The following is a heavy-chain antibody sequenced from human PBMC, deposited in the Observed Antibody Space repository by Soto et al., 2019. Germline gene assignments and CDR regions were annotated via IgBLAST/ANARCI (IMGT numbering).Heavy chain of an antibody. CDR3: ARKQNYYGSGTPRGMDV. J-gene: IGHJ6*02. CDR1: GYTFTSYY. V-gene: IGHV1-46*01. D-gene: IGHD3-10*01. Sequence: VKVSCKASGYTFTSYYMHWVRQAPGQGFEWMGIINPSGGSTSYAQKFQGRVTMTRDTSTSTVYMELSSLRSGDTAVYYCARKQNYYGSGTPRGMDVWGQGTTVTVSS. CDR2: INPSGGST.